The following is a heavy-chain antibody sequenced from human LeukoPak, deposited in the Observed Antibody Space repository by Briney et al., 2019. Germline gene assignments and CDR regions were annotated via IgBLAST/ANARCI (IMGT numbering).Heavy chain of an antibody. V-gene: IGHV3-23*01. J-gene: IGHJ4*02. CDR1: GFTFSNCA. Sequence: GGSLRLSCAASGFTFSNCAMSWVRQAPGKGLEWVSTISGSGDSTYYPEFVKGRFTISRDNSKNTLYLQMNSLRAEDTAVYYCARRAAGVDYWGQGTLVTVSS. CDR3: ARRAAGVDY. D-gene: IGHD6-13*01. CDR2: ISGSGDST.